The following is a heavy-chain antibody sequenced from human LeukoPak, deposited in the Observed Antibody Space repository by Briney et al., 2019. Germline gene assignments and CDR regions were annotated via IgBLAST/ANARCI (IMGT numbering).Heavy chain of an antibody. D-gene: IGHD3-22*01. CDR1: GFTFSDYS. V-gene: IGHV3-48*04. CDR2: MSISGSTI. CDR3: ARAGLYYYDSSGYLPAEYFQH. J-gene: IGHJ1*01. Sequence: GGSLRLSCVASGFTFSDYSMNWVRQAPGRGLEYIAYMSISGSTIKYAESVKGRFTISRDNAQDSLFLHMNSLRAEDTAVYYCARAGLYYYDSSGYLPAEYFQHWGQGTLVTVSS.